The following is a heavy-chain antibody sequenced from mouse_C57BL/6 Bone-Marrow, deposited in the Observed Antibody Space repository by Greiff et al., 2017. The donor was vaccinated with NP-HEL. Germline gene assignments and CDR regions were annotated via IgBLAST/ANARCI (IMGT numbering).Heavy chain of an antibody. V-gene: IGHV1-15*01. CDR1: GYTFTDYE. Sequence: QVHVKQSGAELVRPGASVTLSCKASGYTFTDYEMHWVKQTPVHGLEWIGAIDPETGGTAYNQKFKGKAILTADKSSSTAYMELRSLTSEDCAVYYCTRLGGGFAYWGQGTLVTVSA. CDR2: IDPETGGT. CDR3: TRLGGGFAY. D-gene: IGHD4-1*01. J-gene: IGHJ3*01.